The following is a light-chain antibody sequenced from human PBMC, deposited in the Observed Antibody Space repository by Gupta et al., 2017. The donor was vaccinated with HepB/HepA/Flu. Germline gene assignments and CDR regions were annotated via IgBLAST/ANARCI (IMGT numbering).Light chain of an antibody. V-gene: IGKV2-28*01. CDR1: QSLLHSNGYNY. J-gene: IGKJ5*01. CDR2: FVS. CDR3: MQALQTPIT. Sequence: DIVMTQSPLSLPVTPGGAASISCRSSQSLLHSNGYNYLDWYLQKPGQSPQLLIYFVSNRASGVPDRFSGSGSGTDFTLQISRVEAEDVGVYYCMQALQTPITFGQGTRLEIK.